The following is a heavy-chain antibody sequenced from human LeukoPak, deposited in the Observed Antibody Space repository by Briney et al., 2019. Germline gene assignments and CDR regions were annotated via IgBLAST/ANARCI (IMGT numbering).Heavy chain of an antibody. D-gene: IGHD1-26*01. Sequence: GGSLRLSCAASGFTFSTYWMHWVRQAPGKGLVWVSRINSDGSTTTYADSVKGRFTISRDNAKNTLYLQMNSLRAEDTAVYYCERRVNLGCGSPPGYWGQGTLVTVSS. CDR3: ERRVNLGCGSPPGY. CDR1: GFTFSTYW. J-gene: IGHJ4*02. CDR2: INSDGSTT. V-gene: IGHV3-74*01.